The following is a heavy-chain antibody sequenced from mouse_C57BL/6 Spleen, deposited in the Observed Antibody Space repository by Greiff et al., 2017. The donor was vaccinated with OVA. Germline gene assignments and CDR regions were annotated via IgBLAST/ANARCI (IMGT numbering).Heavy chain of an antibody. D-gene: IGHD1-1*01. CDR3: TRDYYYGSSYETY. J-gene: IGHJ3*01. V-gene: IGHV14-1*01. CDR2: IDPEDGDT. Sequence: VQLKQSGAELVRPGASVKLSCTASGFNIKDYYMHWVKQRPEQGLEWIGRIDPEDGDTEYAPKFQGKATMTADTSSNTAYLQLSSLTSEDTAVYYCTRDYYYGSSYETYWGQGTLVTVSA. CDR1: GFNIKDYY.